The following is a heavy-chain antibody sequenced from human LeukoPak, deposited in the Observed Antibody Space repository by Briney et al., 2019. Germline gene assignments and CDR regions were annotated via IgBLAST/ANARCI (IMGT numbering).Heavy chain of an antibody. CDR3: ARVTGYMVEDYFDY. J-gene: IGHJ4*02. CDR1: GFTVSSNS. Sequence: PGGSLRLSCTVSGFTVSSNSMSWVRQAPGKGLEWVSFIYSDNTHYSDSVKGRFTISRDNSKNTLYLQMNSLRAEDTAVYYCARVTGYMVEDYFDYWGQGTLVTVSS. V-gene: IGHV3-53*01. D-gene: IGHD6-13*01. CDR2: IYSDNT.